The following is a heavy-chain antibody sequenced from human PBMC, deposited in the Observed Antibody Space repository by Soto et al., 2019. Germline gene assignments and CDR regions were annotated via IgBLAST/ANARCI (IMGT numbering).Heavy chain of an antibody. V-gene: IGHV4-34*01. D-gene: IGHD4-4*01. CDR1: GGSFSGYY. CDR3: ARGGPPTYTKSNWFDP. CDR2: INHSGST. Sequence: SETLSLTCAVYGGSFSGYYWSWIRQPPGKGLEWIGEINHSGSTNYNPSLKSRVTISVDTSKNQFSLKLSSVTAADTAVYYCARGGPPTYTKSNWFDPWGQGTLVTVSS. J-gene: IGHJ5*02.